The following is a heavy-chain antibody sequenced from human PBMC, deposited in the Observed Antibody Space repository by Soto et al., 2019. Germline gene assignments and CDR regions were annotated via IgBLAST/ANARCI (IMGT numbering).Heavy chain of an antibody. CDR2: INPNSGGT. V-gene: IGHV1-2*02. CDR3: ARDTKIPANAIHDGR. Sequence: VEMVQSGAEVKKPGASVKVSCKASGYTFTDYCIHWVRQAPGQGLEWMGWINPNSGGTNYAQKFQGRVTMTRDKSITTVYMDLSRLQSDDTATYYCARDTKIPANAIHDGRWGQGTLVTVSS. D-gene: IGHD2-2*01. CDR1: GYTFTDYC. J-gene: IGHJ4*02.